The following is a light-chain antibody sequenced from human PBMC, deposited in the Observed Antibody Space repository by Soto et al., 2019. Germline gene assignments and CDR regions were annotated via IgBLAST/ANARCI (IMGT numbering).Light chain of an antibody. CDR2: KAS. V-gene: IGKV1-5*03. J-gene: IGKJ1*01. CDR3: QQYNSDWT. Sequence: VKRSQSPSTLSAPERCRVTVACRASQSISSWFAWYQQKPGKAPKLLIYKASSLESGVPSRFSGSGSGTEFTLTISSLQPDDLATHHCQQYNSDWTFGQGHKV. CDR1: QSISSW.